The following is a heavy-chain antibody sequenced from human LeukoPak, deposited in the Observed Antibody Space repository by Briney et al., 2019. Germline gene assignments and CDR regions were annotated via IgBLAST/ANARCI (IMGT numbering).Heavy chain of an antibody. Sequence: GGSLRLSCAASGFTFSSYAMSWVRQAPGKGLEWVSAISGSGGSTYYADSVKGRFTISRDNSKNTLYLQMNSLRAEDTAVYYCARGVASDGGYYFDYWGQGTLVTVSS. CDR1: GFTFSSYA. D-gene: IGHD3-16*01. V-gene: IGHV3-23*01. CDR2: ISGSGGST. CDR3: ARGVASDGGYYFDY. J-gene: IGHJ4*02.